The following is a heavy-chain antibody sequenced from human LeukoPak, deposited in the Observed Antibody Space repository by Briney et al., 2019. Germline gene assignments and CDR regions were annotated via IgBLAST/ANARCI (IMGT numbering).Heavy chain of an antibody. V-gene: IGHV3-23*01. CDR2: ISGSAGST. J-gene: IGHJ4*02. CDR3: ASGQMFTSGGFDY. Sequence: GGSLRLSCAASGFTFNSYAMTWVRQAPGKGLEWVSAISGSAGSTYYADSVKGRFTISRDKSKNTLYLQMNSLRAEDTALYYCASGQMFTSGGFDYWGQGTLVTVSS. D-gene: IGHD6-19*01. CDR1: GFTFNSYA.